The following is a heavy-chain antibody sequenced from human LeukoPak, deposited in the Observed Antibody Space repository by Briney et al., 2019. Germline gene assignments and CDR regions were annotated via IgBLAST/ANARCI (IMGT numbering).Heavy chain of an antibody. CDR1: GYTFTGYY. Sequence: ASVKVSCKASGYTFTGYYMHWVRQAPGEGPEWMGWINPNSGGTNQAQRFQGRVTMTRDTSISTAYMELSRLRSDDTAAYYCARGAHSGSYFLIDYWGQGTLVTVSS. V-gene: IGHV1-2*02. J-gene: IGHJ4*02. D-gene: IGHD1-26*01. CDR3: ARGAHSGSYFLIDY. CDR2: INPNSGGT.